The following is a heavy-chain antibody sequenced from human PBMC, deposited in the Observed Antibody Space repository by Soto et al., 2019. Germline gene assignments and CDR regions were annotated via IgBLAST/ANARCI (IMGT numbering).Heavy chain of an antibody. CDR3: ARHSSYSPTPVYYYGMDV. J-gene: IGHJ6*02. CDR2: IYPGDSDT. D-gene: IGHD4-4*01. V-gene: IGHV5-51*01. CDR1: GYSFTIYW. Sequence: GESLKISGNGSGYSFTIYWIGLVLQMPGKGLEWMWIIYPGDSDTRYSPSFQGQVTISADKSISTAYLQWSSLKASDTAMYYCARHSSYSPTPVYYYGMDVWGQGTTVTVSS.